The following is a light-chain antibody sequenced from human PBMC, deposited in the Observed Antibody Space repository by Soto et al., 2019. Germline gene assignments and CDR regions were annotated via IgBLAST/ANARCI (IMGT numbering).Light chain of an antibody. CDR2: GAS. CDR1: QSVNSNY. J-gene: IGKJ1*01. Sequence: EIVLTQSPGTLSLSPGERATLSCRASQSVNSNYLAWHQQKPGQAPRLLIYGASSRATGIPDRFSGSGSGTDFTLTISRLEPEDFAVYYCQQYGSSLRTFGQGTKVEIK. V-gene: IGKV3-20*01. CDR3: QQYGSSLRT.